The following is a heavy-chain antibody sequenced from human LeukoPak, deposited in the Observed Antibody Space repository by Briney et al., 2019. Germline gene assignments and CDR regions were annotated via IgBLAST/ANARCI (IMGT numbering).Heavy chain of an antibody. CDR3: ARVDYGPFDY. J-gene: IGHJ4*02. CDR2: ISSSSSYI. D-gene: IGHD3-16*01. CDR1: GFTFSSYC. V-gene: IGHV3-21*01. Sequence: GGSLKLSCAASGFTFSSYCMNWVRQAPGKGPEWVSSISSSSSYIYYADSVKGRFTISRDNAKNSLYLQMNSLRAEDTAVYYCARVDYGPFDYWGQGTLVTVSS.